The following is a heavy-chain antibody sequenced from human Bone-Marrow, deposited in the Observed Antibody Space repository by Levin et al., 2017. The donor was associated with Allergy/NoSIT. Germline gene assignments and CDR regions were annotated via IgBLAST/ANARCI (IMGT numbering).Heavy chain of an antibody. CDR3: AKGSGSIAYLDY. V-gene: IGHV3-30*18. D-gene: IGHD1-26*01. Sequence: GGSLRLSCAASGFTFSSYGMHWVRQAPGKGLEWVAVISYDGSNKYYADSVKGRFTISRDNSKNTLYLQMNSLRAEDTAVYYCAKGSGSIAYLDYWGQGTLVTVSS. J-gene: IGHJ4*02. CDR1: GFTFSSYG. CDR2: ISYDGSNK.